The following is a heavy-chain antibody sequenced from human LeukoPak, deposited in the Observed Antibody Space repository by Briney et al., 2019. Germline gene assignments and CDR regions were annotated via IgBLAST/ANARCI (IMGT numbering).Heavy chain of an antibody. J-gene: IGHJ6*02. CDR3: AKDLSSAITSALVLDV. CDR1: GFTFGDYA. V-gene: IGHV3-9*01. Sequence: AGGSLRLSCTVSGFTFGDYAMHWVRHTPGKGLEWVAGITWNRDNIGYGDSVKGRFTISRDNVKNVLYLQMNSLRPEDTALYYCAKDLSSAITSALVLDVWGQGTTV. D-gene: IGHD3-22*01. CDR2: ITWNRDNI.